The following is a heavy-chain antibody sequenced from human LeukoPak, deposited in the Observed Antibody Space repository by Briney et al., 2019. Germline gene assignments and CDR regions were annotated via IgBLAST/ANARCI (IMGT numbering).Heavy chain of an antibody. CDR2: ISHDGSDK. Sequence: GRSLRLSCGATGFTFSTYGMHWVRQAPGKGLEWVAVISHDGSDKHYADSVKGRFCISRDNSKNTLYLQTNSLRGEDTAVYYCAKDLSGGWSLGYWGQGTLVTVSS. J-gene: IGHJ4*02. D-gene: IGHD6-19*01. V-gene: IGHV3-30*18. CDR1: GFTFSTYG. CDR3: AKDLSGGWSLGY.